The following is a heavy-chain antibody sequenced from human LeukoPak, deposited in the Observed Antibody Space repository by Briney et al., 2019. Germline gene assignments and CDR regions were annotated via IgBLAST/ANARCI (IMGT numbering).Heavy chain of an antibody. J-gene: IGHJ4*02. Sequence: ASVKVSCKASGYTFTGYYMHWVRQAPGQGLEWMGWINPNSGGTNYAQKFQGRVTMTRDTSISTAYMELSRLRSDDTAVYYCARSVTDYGGTYYFDYWGQGTLVTVSS. D-gene: IGHD4-17*01. CDR1: GYTFTGYY. V-gene: IGHV1-2*02. CDR2: INPNSGGT. CDR3: ARSVTDYGGTYYFDY.